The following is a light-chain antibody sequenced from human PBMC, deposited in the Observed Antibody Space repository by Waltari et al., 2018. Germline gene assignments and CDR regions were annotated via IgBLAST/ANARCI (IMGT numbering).Light chain of an antibody. Sequence: QSVLTQPPSASGSPGTSVTISCTGTSSDVGGYNFVSWYQQHPGKAPKLLIYDVNKLPSGVPDRFFASKSGNTASLTVSGLQTEDEAVYYCNSYGGSNNLIFGGGTKVTVL. CDR2: DVN. V-gene: IGLV2-8*01. CDR1: SSDVGGYNF. CDR3: NSYGGSNNLI. J-gene: IGLJ2*01.